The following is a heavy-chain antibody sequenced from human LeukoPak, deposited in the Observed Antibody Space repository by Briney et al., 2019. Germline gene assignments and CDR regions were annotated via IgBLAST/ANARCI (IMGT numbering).Heavy chain of an antibody. D-gene: IGHD3-3*01. CDR1: GGSISSSSYY. V-gene: IGHV4-39*07. CDR3: ARLDTIFGVAKGFDY. CDR2: IYYSGST. J-gene: IGHJ4*02. Sequence: SETLSLTCTVSGGSISSSSYYWGWIRQPPGKGLEWIGSIYYSGSTNYSPSLKSRITISLDTSNHQFSLKLSSVTAADTAIYYCARLDTIFGVAKGFDYWGQGTLVTVSS.